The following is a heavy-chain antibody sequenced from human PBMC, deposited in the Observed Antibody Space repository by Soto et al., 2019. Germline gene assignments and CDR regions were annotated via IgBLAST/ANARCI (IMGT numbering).Heavy chain of an antibody. Sequence: ASVKVSCKGSGYTFKAYAMHWVRQAPGHRLEWMGWINSGNGKTKYSQKFQDRVTITSDTSAKTAYMELRSLGSEDTAVYYCAREWAAITLFGVLNPSFGMDAWG. CDR1: GYTFKAYA. V-gene: IGHV1-3*01. J-gene: IGHJ6*02. D-gene: IGHD3-3*01. CDR3: AREWAAITLFGVLNPSFGMDA. CDR2: INSGNGKT.